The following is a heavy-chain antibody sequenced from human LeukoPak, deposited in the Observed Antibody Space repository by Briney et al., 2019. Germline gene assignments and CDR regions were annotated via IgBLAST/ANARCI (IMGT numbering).Heavy chain of an antibody. J-gene: IGHJ4*02. CDR1: GHTLTELS. Sequence: ASVKVSCKVSGHTLTELSMHWVRQAPGKGLEWMGGFDPEDGETIHAQKFQGRVTMTEDTSTDTAYMELSSLRSEDTAVYYCARALSYYDSSGYYRYFDYWGQGTLVTVSS. CDR2: FDPEDGET. D-gene: IGHD3-22*01. V-gene: IGHV1-24*01. CDR3: ARALSYYDSSGYYRYFDY.